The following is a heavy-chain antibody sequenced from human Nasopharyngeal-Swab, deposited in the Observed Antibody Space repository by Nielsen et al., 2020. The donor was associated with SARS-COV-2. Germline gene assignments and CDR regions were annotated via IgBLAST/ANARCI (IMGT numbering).Heavy chain of an antibody. CDR2: INPNSGGT. D-gene: IGHD5-12*01. CDR3: ARERVVAADFDY. J-gene: IGHJ4*02. V-gene: IGHV1-2*06. Sequence: ASVKVSCKASGYTFTGYYMHWVRQAPGQGLEWMGRINPNSGGTNYAQKFQGRVTMTRDTSISTAYMELSRLRSDDTAVYYCARERVVAADFDYWGQGTLVTVSS. CDR1: GYTFTGYY.